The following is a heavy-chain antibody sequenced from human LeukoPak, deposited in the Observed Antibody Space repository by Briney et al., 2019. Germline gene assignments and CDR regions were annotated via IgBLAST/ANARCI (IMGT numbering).Heavy chain of an antibody. CDR1: GYTFTGYY. CDR2: INPNSGGT. D-gene: IGHD6-13*01. V-gene: IGHV1-2*02. CDR3: ARDRGSSSWPTDFDY. J-gene: IGHJ4*02. Sequence: ASVKVSCKASGYTFTGYYMHWVRQAPGQGLEWMGWINPNSGGTNYAQKFQGRVTMTRDTSISTAYMELSRLRSDGTAVYYCARDRGSSSWPTDFDYWGQGTLVTVSS.